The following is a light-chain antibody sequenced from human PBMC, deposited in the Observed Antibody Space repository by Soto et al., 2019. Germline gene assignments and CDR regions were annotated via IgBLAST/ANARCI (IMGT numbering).Light chain of an antibody. CDR3: QQYKTYPYT. Sequence: DIQMTHSPSTLSASVGDRVTITCRASQSISYWLAWYQQKPGKAPKLLIYKASSVESGVSSRFSGSGSGTEFTLTISSLQPDDFATYYCQQYKTYPYTFGQGTKLEIK. V-gene: IGKV1-5*03. J-gene: IGKJ2*01. CDR2: KAS. CDR1: QSISYW.